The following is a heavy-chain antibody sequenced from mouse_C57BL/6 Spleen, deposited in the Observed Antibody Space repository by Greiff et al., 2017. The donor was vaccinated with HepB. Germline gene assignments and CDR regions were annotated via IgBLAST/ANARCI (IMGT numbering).Heavy chain of an antibody. CDR3: ARPPYYSNYDAMDY. D-gene: IGHD2-5*01. Sequence: VQLKESGPELVKPGASVKISCKASGYSFTDYNMNWVKQSNGKSLEWIGVINPNYGTTSYNQKFKGKATLTVDQSSSTAYMQLNSLTSEDSAVYYCARPPYYSNYDAMDYWGQGTSVTVSS. CDR2: INPNYGTT. CDR1: GYSFTDYN. V-gene: IGHV1-39*01. J-gene: IGHJ4*01.